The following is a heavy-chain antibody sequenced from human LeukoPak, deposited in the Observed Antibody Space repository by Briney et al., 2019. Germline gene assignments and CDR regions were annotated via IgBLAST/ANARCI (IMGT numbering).Heavy chain of an antibody. CDR2: ISGSGGST. CDR3: AKDRGYCTGGSCYSDY. Sequence: GRSLRLSCAASGFTFSSYVMSWVRQAPGKGLEWVSVISGSGGSTYYADSVKGRFTLSRDNSKNTLFLQLNSLRAEDTAVYYCAKDRGYCTGGSCYSDYWGQGTLVTVSS. J-gene: IGHJ4*02. CDR1: GFTFSSYV. D-gene: IGHD2-15*01. V-gene: IGHV3-23*01.